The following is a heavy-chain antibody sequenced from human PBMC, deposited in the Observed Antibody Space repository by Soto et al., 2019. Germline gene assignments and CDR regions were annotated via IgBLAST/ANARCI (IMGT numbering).Heavy chain of an antibody. CDR1: GYTFTSYG. Sequence: ASVKVSCKASGYTFTSYGISWVRQAPGQGLEWKGWISAYNGNTNYAQKLQGRVTMTTDTSTSTAYMELRSLISDDTAVYYCVIGSFIAMVTPYYDILTGSLYYSMDVWGQGTTVTVSS. V-gene: IGHV1-18*01. J-gene: IGHJ6*02. CDR2: ISAYNGNT. CDR3: VIGSFIAMVTPYYDILTGSLYYSMDV. D-gene: IGHD3-9*01.